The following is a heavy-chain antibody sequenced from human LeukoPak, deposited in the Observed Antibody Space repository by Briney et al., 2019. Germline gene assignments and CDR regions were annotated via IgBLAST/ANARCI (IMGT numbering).Heavy chain of an antibody. CDR2: ISGSGGST. J-gene: IGHJ5*02. Sequence: GGSLRLSCEASGFTFSSYAMSWVRQAPGKGLEWVPGISGSGGSTYYADSVKGRFTISRDNSKNTLYLQMNSLRAEDTAVYYCAKSYDYIWGSYRFNWFDRWGQGTLVTVSS. D-gene: IGHD3-16*02. CDR1: GFTFSSYA. CDR3: AKSYDYIWGSYRFNWFDR. V-gene: IGHV3-23*01.